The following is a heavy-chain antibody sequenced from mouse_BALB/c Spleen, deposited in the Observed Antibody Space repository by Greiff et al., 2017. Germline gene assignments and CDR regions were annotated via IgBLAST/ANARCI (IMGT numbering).Heavy chain of an antibody. V-gene: IGHV5-12-1*01. CDR1: GFAFSSYD. CDR2: ISSGGGST. D-gene: IGHD2-1*01. Sequence: VKLMESGGGLVKPGGSLKLSCAASGFAFSSYDMSWVRQTPEKRMEWVAYISSGGGSTYYPDTVKGRFTISRDNAKNTLYLQMSSLKSEDTAMYYCARRDLLGYFDVWGAGTTVTVSS. CDR3: ARRDLLGYFDV. J-gene: IGHJ1*01.